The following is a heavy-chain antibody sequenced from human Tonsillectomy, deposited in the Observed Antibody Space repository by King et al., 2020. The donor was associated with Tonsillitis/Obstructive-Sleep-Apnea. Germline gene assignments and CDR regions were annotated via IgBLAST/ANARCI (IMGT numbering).Heavy chain of an antibody. J-gene: IGHJ6*03. Sequence: VQLVESGGGLVQPGRSLRLSCAASGFTFDDYAMHWVRQAPGKGLEWVSGISWNSGTIGYADSVKGRFTISRDNAKNSLYLQMNSLRTEDTALYYCEKGGYGISAGERDFGGKGTTVTV. CDR1: GFTFDDYA. CDR3: EKGGYGISAGERDF. D-gene: IGHD6-13*01. V-gene: IGHV3-9*01. CDR2: ISWNSGTI.